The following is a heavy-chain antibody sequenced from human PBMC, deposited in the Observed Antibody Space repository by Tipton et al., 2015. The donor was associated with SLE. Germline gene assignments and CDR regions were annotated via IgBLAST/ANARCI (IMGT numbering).Heavy chain of an antibody. Sequence: TLSLTCSVSGGSISSYFWNWIRQSPGKGLEWIGYIYYSGSTNYSPSLESRVTISVDTSKNQFSLMLSSVTAADTAVYFCARGCSSTTCEPFDYFGLDVWGQGTTVTVSS. V-gene: IGHV4-59*08. D-gene: IGHD2-2*01. CDR2: IYYSGST. CDR1: GGSISSYF. J-gene: IGHJ6*02. CDR3: ARGCSSTTCEPFDYFGLDV.